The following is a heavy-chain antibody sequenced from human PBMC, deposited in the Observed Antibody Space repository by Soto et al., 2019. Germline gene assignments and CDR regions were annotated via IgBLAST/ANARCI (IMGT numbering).Heavy chain of an antibody. CDR2: INSDGSNT. Sequence: GGSLRLSCAASGFTFNNYWIHWVRQGPGKGLVWVSRINSDGSNTNYADSVKGRFTISRDNAKNTVYLQMNSLRAEDTAVYYCARGARGFFYMDAWGKGTTVTVSS. CDR1: GFTFNNYW. CDR3: ARGARGFFYMDA. V-gene: IGHV3-74*01. D-gene: IGHD3-10*01. J-gene: IGHJ6*03.